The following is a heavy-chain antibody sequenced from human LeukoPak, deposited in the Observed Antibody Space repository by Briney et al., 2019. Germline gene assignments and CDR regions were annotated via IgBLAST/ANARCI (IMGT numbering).Heavy chain of an antibody. CDR2: TYYRSKWYN. D-gene: IGHD1-26*01. CDR3: AREEGATRGYYYGMDV. V-gene: IGHV6-1*01. Sequence: SQTLSLTCAVSGDSFSSNSAAWNWLRQSPSRGLEWLGRTYYRSKWYNDYAVSVKSLITINPDTSKNQFSLQLNSVTPEDTAVYYCAREEGATRGYYYGMDVWGQGTTVTVSS. J-gene: IGHJ6*02. CDR1: GDSFSSNSAA.